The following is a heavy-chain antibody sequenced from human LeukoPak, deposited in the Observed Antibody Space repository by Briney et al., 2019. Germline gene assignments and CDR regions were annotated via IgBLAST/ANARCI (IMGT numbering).Heavy chain of an antibody. CDR2: IWYDGSNK. D-gene: IGHD5-18*01. CDR1: GFTFSSYG. J-gene: IGHJ6*02. V-gene: IGHV3-33*01. CDR3: ARGSYGPQYYYGMDV. Sequence: GGSLRLSCAASGFTFSSYGIHWVRQAPGKGLEWVAVIWYDGSNKYYADSVKGRFTISRDNSKNTLYLQMNSLRAEDTAVYYCARGSYGPQYYYGMDVWGQGTTVTVSS.